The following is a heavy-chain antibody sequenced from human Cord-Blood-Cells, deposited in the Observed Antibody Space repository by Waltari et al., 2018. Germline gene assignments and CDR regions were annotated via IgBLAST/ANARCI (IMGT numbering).Heavy chain of an antibody. V-gene: IGHV4-59*01. CDR3: ARASYSSSWYWFDP. CDR2: IYYSGST. Sequence: QVQLQESGPGLVKPSETLSLTCTVSGGSISSYYWSWIRQPPGKGLEWIGYIYYSGSTNYNPPLKSRVTISVDTSKNQFSLKLSSVTAADTAVYYCARASYSSSWYWFDPWGQGTLVTVSS. J-gene: IGHJ5*02. D-gene: IGHD6-13*01. CDR1: GGSISSYY.